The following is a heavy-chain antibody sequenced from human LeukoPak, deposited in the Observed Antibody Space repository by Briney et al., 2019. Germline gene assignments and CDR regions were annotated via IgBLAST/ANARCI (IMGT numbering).Heavy chain of an antibody. CDR3: ARDSSNWAFDY. J-gene: IGHJ4*02. Sequence: ASVKVSCEASGYIFTSYNMHWVRQAPGQGLEWMGIINPSGGSTSYAQKFQGRVTMTRDTSTSTVYMELSSLRSEDTAVYYCARDSSNWAFDYWGQGTLVTVSS. CDR1: GYIFTSYN. D-gene: IGHD4-11*01. V-gene: IGHV1-46*01. CDR2: INPSGGST.